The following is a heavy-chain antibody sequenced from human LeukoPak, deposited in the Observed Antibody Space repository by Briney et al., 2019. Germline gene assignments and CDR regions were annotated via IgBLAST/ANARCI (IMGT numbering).Heavy chain of an antibody. J-gene: IGHJ4*02. CDR2: INPSSGNT. D-gene: IGHD1-20*01. CDR1: GYTFISYY. CDR3: ARHSLIGTTPFDY. Sequence: ASVKVSCKASGYTFISYYIHWVRQAPGQGLKWMGLINPSSGNTPYAQQFQGRVTMTRDTSTSTVYMELSSLRSEDTAVYYCARHSLIGTTPFDYWGQGTLVTVPS. V-gene: IGHV1-46*01.